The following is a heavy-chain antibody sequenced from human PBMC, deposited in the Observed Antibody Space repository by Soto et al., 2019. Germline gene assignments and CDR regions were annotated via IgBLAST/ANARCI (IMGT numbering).Heavy chain of an antibody. D-gene: IGHD6-13*01. J-gene: IGHJ4*02. CDR2: IIPIFGTT. CDR1: GGTFSSYA. Sequence: QVQLVQSGAEVKKPGSSVKVSCKASGGTFSSYAISWVRQAPGQGLEWMGGIIPIFGTTNYAQKFQGRVTITADESTSTAYMELSSLRSEDTAVYYCATVPVSFSSSWYWNYFDYWGQGTLVTVSS. CDR3: ATVPVSFSSSWYWNYFDY. V-gene: IGHV1-69*01.